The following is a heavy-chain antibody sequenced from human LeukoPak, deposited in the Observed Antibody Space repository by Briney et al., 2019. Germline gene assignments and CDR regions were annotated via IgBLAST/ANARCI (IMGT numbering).Heavy chain of an antibody. V-gene: IGHV3-21*04. CDR3: AKGGRAFDWLLDY. CDR2: ITSSGNYI. Sequence: GGSLRLSCAASGFTFSSYSMNWVRQAPGKGLGWVSSITSSGNYIYYADSMKGRFTISRDNAKNSLYLQMNSLRAEDTALYYCAKGGRAFDWLLDYWGQGTLVTVSS. J-gene: IGHJ4*02. D-gene: IGHD3-9*01. CDR1: GFTFSSYS.